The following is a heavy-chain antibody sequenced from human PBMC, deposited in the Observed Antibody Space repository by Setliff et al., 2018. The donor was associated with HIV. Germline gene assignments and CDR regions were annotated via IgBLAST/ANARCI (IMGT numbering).Heavy chain of an antibody. CDR3: ARHDITLVRGLV. CDR2: INHSGST. CDR1: GGSLSGYY. V-gene: IGHV4-34*01. D-gene: IGHD3-10*01. J-gene: IGHJ6*02. Sequence: SETLSLTCAVYGGSLSGYYWTWIRQPPGKGLEWIGEINHSGSTNYNPSLKSRVTISVDTSKNLFSLKVNSVTAADTAVYYCARHDITLVRGLVWGQGTTVTVSS.